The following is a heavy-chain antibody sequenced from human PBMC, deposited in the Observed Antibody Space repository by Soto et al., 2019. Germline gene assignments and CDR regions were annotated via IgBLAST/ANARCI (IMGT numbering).Heavy chain of an antibody. CDR2: ISSSGSTI. D-gene: IGHD3-3*01. V-gene: IGHV3-48*03. J-gene: IGHJ6*02. CDR1: GFTFSSYE. CDR3: ARDRITIFGVVDQYYYYYYGMDV. Sequence: PGGSLRLSCAASGFTFSSYEMNWVRQAPGKGLEWVSYISSSGSTIYYADSVKGRFTISRDNAKNSLYLQMNSLRAEDTAVYYCARDRITIFGVVDQYYYYYYGMDVWGQGTTVTVSS.